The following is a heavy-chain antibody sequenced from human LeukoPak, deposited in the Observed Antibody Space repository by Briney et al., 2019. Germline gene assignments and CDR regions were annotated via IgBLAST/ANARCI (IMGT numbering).Heavy chain of an antibody. J-gene: IGHJ4*02. CDR1: VGSFSGYY. D-gene: IGHD3-16*01. Sequence: PSETLSLTCAVYVGSFSGYYWSWIRQPPGKGLEWIGEINHSGSTNYNPSLKSRVTISVDTSKNQFSLKLSSVTAADTAVYFCARLGGTDYWGQGTLVTVSS. CDR3: ARLGGTDY. CDR2: INHSGST. V-gene: IGHV4-34*01.